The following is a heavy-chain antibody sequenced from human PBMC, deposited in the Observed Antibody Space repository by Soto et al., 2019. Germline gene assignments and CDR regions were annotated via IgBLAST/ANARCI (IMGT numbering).Heavy chain of an antibody. Sequence: QMQLVQSGAEVKKPGASMKLSCGASGYTFTGFYIHWVRQAPGQGLEWMGWINAINGATYYAHRFQRQVTMTRDTSTHTAYLDLQTLRSDDTAIYYCARGQMMQREIVWFAPWGQGTLVTVAS. V-gene: IGHV1-2*07. D-gene: IGHD6-25*01. J-gene: IGHJ5*02. CDR1: GYTFTGFY. CDR3: ARGQMMQREIVWFAP. CDR2: INAINGAT.